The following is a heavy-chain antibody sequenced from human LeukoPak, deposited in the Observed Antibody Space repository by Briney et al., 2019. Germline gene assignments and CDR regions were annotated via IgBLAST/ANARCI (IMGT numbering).Heavy chain of an antibody. V-gene: IGHV4-39*07. CDR2: IYYSGST. CDR1: GGSISSSSYY. J-gene: IGHJ5*02. D-gene: IGHD3-10*01. CDR3: ARDRGSGGNWFDP. Sequence: PSETLSLTCTVSGGSISSSSYYWGWIRQPPGKGLEWIGSIYYSGSTYYNPSLKSRVTISVDTSKNQFSLKLSSVTAADTAVYYCARDRGSGGNWFDPWGQGTLVPVSS.